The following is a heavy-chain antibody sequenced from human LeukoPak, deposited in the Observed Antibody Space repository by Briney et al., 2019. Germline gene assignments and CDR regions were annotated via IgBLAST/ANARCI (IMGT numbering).Heavy chain of an antibody. Sequence: WVAVISYNGRNIYYADSVKGRFTISRDNSKNTVYLQMNSLRPEDTAVYYCARTNWGEYFDYWGQGTLVTVSS. CDR2: ISYNGRNI. D-gene: IGHD7-27*01. V-gene: IGHV3-30*01. J-gene: IGHJ4*02. CDR3: ARTNWGEYFDY.